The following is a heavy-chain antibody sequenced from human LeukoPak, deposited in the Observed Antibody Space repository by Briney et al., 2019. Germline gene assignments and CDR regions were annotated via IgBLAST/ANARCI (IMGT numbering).Heavy chain of an antibody. J-gene: IGHJ4*02. CDR2: ISSSGSTI. Sequence: GGSLRLSCAASGFTFSTYEMNWVRQAPGKGLEWVSYISSSGSTIYYADSVKGRLTISRDNARKSLYLQMNSLRAEDTAVYYCARDLRASVAARPAYWGQGTLVTVSS. CDR1: GFTFSTYE. CDR3: ARDLRASVAARPAY. D-gene: IGHD6-6*01. V-gene: IGHV3-48*03.